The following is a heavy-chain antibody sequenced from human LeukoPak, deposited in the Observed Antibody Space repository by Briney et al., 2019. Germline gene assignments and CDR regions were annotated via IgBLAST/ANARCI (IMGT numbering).Heavy chain of an antibody. J-gene: IGHJ4*02. CDR1: GGSISSGDYY. V-gene: IGHV4-30-4*01. D-gene: IGHD3-22*01. CDR3: ARDSSGYYDN. Sequence: SQTLSLTCTVSGGSISSGDYYWSWIRQPPGKGLEWIGYIYYSGNTNYNPSLKSRVTISVDTSKNQFSLKLSSVTAADTAVYYCARDSSGYYDNWGQGTLVTVSS. CDR2: IYYSGNT.